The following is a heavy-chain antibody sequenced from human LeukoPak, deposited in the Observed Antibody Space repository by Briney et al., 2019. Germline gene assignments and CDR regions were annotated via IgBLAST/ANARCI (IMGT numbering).Heavy chain of an antibody. CDR1: GFTFSRYG. J-gene: IGHJ4*02. D-gene: IGHD3-3*01. Sequence: GSLRLSCAASGFTFSRYGMHWVRQAPGKGLEWVAVISYDGSKKDYADSVKGRFTISRDNSKNTLYLQMNSLRDEDTAVYYCAKDQFMEWLFYFDYWGQGTLVTVSS. CDR3: AKDQFMEWLFYFDY. CDR2: ISYDGSKK. V-gene: IGHV3-30*18.